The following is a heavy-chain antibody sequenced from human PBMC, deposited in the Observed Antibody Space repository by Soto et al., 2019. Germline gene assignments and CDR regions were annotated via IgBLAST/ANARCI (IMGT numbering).Heavy chain of an antibody. CDR3: ATTYYYGSGSSPHYAY. J-gene: IGHJ4*02. V-gene: IGHV1-24*01. Sequence: ASVKVSCKVSGYTLTELSMHWLRQAPGKGLEWMGGFDPEDGETIYAQKFQGRVTMTEDTSTDTAYMELSSLRSEDTAVYYCATTYYYGSGSSPHYAYWGQGTLVTVSS. D-gene: IGHD3-10*01. CDR2: FDPEDGET. CDR1: GYTLTELS.